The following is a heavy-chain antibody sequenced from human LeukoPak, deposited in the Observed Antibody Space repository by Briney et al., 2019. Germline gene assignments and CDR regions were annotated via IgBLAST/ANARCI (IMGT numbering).Heavy chain of an antibody. D-gene: IGHD1-14*01. CDR3: ARGVEPLAANTLAY. CDR2: LYSDGNT. V-gene: IGHV3-53*01. J-gene: IGHJ4*02. CDR1: GFTVITND. Sequence: GGSLRLSCAASGFTVITNDRTWVRQAPGKGLEWVSVLYSDGNTKYADSVQGRFTISIDNSKNTLYLEMNSLSPDDTAVYYCARGVEPLAANTLAYWGQGTLVTVSS.